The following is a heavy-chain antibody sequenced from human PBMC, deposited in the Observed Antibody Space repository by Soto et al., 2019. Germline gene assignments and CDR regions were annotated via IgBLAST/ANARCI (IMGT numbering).Heavy chain of an antibody. CDR3: AILGGVTPIPDGFDI. Sequence: EVQLVESGGGLVQPGGSLRLSCAASGVTFSSYWMHWVRQVPGKGLVWVSRISPDGSSTSYADSVRGRFTISRDNAKNTRYLKMNSLRAEHTAAFYCAILGGVTPIPDGFDIWGQGTMVTVSS. V-gene: IGHV3-74*01. CDR1: GVTFSSYW. CDR2: ISPDGSST. J-gene: IGHJ3*02. D-gene: IGHD2-21*02.